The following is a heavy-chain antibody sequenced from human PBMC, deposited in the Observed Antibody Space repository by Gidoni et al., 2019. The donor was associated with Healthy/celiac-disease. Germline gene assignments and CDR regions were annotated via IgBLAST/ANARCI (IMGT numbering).Heavy chain of an antibody. CDR2: ISGSGGST. CDR3: ATKRGVFGPRGYFDY. V-gene: IGHV3-23*01. CDR1: GFPFSSYA. Sequence: EVQLLESGGGLVQPGGSLRLSCAASGFPFSSYAMSWVRQAPGKGLEWVSAISGSGGSTYYADSVKGRFTISRDNSKNTLYLQMNSLRAEDTAVYYCATKRGVFGPRGYFDYWGQGTLVTVSS. J-gene: IGHJ4*02. D-gene: IGHD3-3*01.